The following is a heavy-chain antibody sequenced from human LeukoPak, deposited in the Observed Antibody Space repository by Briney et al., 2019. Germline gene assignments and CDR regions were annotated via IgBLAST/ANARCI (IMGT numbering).Heavy chain of an antibody. D-gene: IGHD2-8*02. CDR3: AREESGGYFDY. V-gene: IGHV1-46*01. CDR2: INPTGIST. Sequence: ASVKVSCKASGYTFTNYYMHWVRQAPGQGLEWMGLINPTGISTNYAQKFRGRVTTTRDTSTTTVYMELSSLRSEDTAVYYCAREESGGYFDYWGQGTLVTVSS. J-gene: IGHJ4*02. CDR1: GYTFTNYY.